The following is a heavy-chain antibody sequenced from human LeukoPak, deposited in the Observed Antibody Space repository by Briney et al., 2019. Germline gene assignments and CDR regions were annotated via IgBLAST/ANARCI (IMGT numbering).Heavy chain of an antibody. V-gene: IGHV3-21*05. Sequence: GGSLGFSGAASGFTFGFYAWTWFGQAQGKGWKGFSYINDDSSDIHYAGSVRGRFTISRDDARKTLYLQLSSLRVEDTAVYYCARDTFQPGLIDSWGQGTLVTVSS. J-gene: IGHJ4*02. CDR2: INDDSSDI. CDR1: GFTFGFYA. CDR3: ARDTFQPGLIDS. D-gene: IGHD2-2*01.